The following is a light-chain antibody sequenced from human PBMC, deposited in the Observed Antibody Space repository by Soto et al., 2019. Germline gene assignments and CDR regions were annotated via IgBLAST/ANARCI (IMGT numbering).Light chain of an antibody. CDR3: QRYYSPPLT. Sequence: DIQMTQSPSSLSASVRDRVTITCRASQGISNYLAWYQHKQGKVPKILIYAASTFQSGVPSRFSGSGSGTDFTLTISSLQPEEVSTYHGQRYYSPPLTFGQGTKLEIK. J-gene: IGKJ1*01. CDR1: QGISNY. CDR2: AAS. V-gene: IGKV1-27*01.